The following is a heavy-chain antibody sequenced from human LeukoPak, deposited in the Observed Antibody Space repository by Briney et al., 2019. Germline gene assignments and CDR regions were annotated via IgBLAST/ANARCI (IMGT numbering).Heavy chain of an antibody. CDR3: ARDLVPYGSGSYRATRPLRYFDY. CDR1: GFTFSSYG. J-gene: IGHJ4*02. Sequence: GGSLRLSCAASGFTFSSYGMHWVRQAPGKGLEWVAFIRYDGSNKYYADSVKGRFTISRDNSKNTLYLQMNSLRAEDTAVYYCARDLVPYGSGSYRATRPLRYFDYWGQGTLVTVSS. V-gene: IGHV3-30*02. D-gene: IGHD3-10*01. CDR2: IRYDGSNK.